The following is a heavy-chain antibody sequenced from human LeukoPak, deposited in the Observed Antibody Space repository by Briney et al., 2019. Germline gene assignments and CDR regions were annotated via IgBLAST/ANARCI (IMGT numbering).Heavy chain of an antibody. V-gene: IGHV1-69*05. CDR2: IIPIFGTA. D-gene: IGHD3-22*01. J-gene: IGHJ4*02. CDR3: ARTDYYDSSGPLGEDY. Sequence: PRASVKVSCKASGGTFSSYAISWVRQAPGQGLEWMGGIIPIFGTANYAQKFQGRVTITTDESTSTAYMELSSLRSDDTAVYYCARTDYYDSSGPLGEDYWGQGTLVTVSS. CDR1: GGTFSSYA.